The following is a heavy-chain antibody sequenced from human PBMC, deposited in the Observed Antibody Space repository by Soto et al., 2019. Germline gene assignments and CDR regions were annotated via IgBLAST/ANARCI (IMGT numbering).Heavy chain of an antibody. CDR3: VKDPTTFAAAARKYYFDY. D-gene: IGHD2-2*01. J-gene: IGHJ4*02. V-gene: IGHV3-64D*08. Sequence: GGSLRLSCSASGFTFSSYAMHWVRQAPGKGLEYVSAISSNGGSTYYADSVKGRFTISRDNSKNTLYLQMSSLRAEDTAVYYCVKDPTTFAAAARKYYFDYWGQGTLVTVSS. CDR2: ISSNGGST. CDR1: GFTFSSYA.